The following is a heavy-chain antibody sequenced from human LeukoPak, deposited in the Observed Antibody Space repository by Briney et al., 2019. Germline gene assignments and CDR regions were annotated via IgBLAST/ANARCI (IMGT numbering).Heavy chain of an antibody. CDR2: ISYDGSKK. Sequence: GGSLRLSCAACGFIFKTYGMHWVRQAPGRGLDWVAGISYDGSKKYYADSAKGRFTISRDNSQDTLFLQMNSLKPENTAVYYCAKGGIGSVAYSAMDVWGQGTTVTVSS. J-gene: IGHJ6*02. D-gene: IGHD2-15*01. V-gene: IGHV3-30*18. CDR1: GFIFKTYG. CDR3: AKGGIGSVAYSAMDV.